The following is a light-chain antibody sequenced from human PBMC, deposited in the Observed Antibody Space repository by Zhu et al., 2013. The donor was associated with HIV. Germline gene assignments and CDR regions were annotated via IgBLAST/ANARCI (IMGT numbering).Light chain of an antibody. CDR1: QSVSSSH. J-gene: IGKJ4*01. CDR3: QQYGSSPLT. Sequence: ETVLTQSPGTLSLSPGERATLSCRASQSVSSSHLAWYQQKPGQAPRLLIYDASSRAAGIPDNFSGSGSGTDFTLTISRLEPEDFAVYYCQQYGSSPLTFGGGPRW. V-gene: IGKV3-20*01. CDR2: DAS.